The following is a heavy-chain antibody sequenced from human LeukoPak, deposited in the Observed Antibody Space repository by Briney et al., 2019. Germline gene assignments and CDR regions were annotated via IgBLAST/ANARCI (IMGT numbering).Heavy chain of an antibody. CDR2: IHSDGSA. Sequence: GGSLRLSCAASGFPVSANYMTWVRQAPQKGLEWVSTIHSDGSAYYVDSLKGRFIISIDISQTTVYLEMNCLTAEDAAVYFCAREGGQELGHYFDYWGQGTVVTVSS. CDR3: AREGGQELGHYFDY. CDR1: GFPVSANY. V-gene: IGHV3-53*01. D-gene: IGHD3-16*01. J-gene: IGHJ4*02.